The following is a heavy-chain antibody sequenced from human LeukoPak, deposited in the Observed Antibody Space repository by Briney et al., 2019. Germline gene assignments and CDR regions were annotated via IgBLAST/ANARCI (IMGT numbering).Heavy chain of an antibody. V-gene: IGHV3-48*02. CDR3: VRDQFYAFDV. Sequence: GGSLRLSCAASGFTFTSYTMNWVRQAPGKGLEWISYIRTSGGVVSYTDSVRGRFTISTDSAKNSLYLQMDSLRDDDTAVYYCVRDQFYAFDVWGQGTMVTVSS. CDR1: GFTFTSYT. CDR2: IRTSGGVV. J-gene: IGHJ3*01.